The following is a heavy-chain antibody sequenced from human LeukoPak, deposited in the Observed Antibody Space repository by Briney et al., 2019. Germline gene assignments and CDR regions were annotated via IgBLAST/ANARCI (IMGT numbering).Heavy chain of an antibody. CDR2: ISGSGDSE. D-gene: IGHD4-11*01. J-gene: IGHJ4*02. Sequence: GGSLRLSCATSGFTFSNYYMGWIRQAPGKGLEWISDISGSGDSEFYADSVKGRFTISRDNAKNSPHLQMSSLRAEDTAFYYCARRTYSNHFFDYWGQGTLVTVSS. CDR3: ARRTYSNHFFDY. V-gene: IGHV3-11*01. CDR1: GFTFSNYY.